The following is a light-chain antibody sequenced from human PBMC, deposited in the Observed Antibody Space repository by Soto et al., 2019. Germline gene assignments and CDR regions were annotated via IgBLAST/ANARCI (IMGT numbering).Light chain of an antibody. CDR1: QTGGSSY. V-gene: IGKV3-20*01. CDR2: GAS. Sequence: PGTRATLCCTSQTGGSSYLAWYQQKPGQAPRLLIYGASSRATGIPARFSGSGSGTDFTLTISSLEPDDFAAYYCQHCNSYPGAFGQGTKVDIK. J-gene: IGKJ1*01. CDR3: QHCNSYPGA.